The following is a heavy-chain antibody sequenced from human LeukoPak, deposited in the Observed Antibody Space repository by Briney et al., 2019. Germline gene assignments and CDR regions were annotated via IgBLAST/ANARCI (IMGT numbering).Heavy chain of an antibody. CDR3: ATQIPTRVAGTLDY. D-gene: IGHD6-19*01. CDR1: GYTFTNYA. V-gene: IGHV1-18*01. Sequence: GASVKVSCKASGYTFTNYAVSWVRQAPGQGLEWMGWISAYNGNTNYAQKFQGRVTMTTDSSTSTAYMELSSLRSEDTAVYYCATQIPTRVAGTLDYWGQGTLVTVSS. CDR2: ISAYNGNT. J-gene: IGHJ4*02.